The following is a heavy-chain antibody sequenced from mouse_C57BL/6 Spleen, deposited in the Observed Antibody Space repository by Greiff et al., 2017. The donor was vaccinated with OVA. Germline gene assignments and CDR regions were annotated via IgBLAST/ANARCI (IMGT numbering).Heavy chain of an antibody. CDR2: IYPGDGDT. CDR1: GYAFSSYW. CDR3: ARIYYDYDGDY. J-gene: IGHJ2*01. Sequence: QVQLKQSGAELVKPGASVKISCKASGYAFSSYWMNWVKQRPGKGLEWIGQIYPGDGDTNYNGKFKGKATLTADESSSTAYMQLSSLTSEDSAVYFCARIYYDYDGDYWGQGTTLTVSS. V-gene: IGHV1-80*01. D-gene: IGHD2-4*01.